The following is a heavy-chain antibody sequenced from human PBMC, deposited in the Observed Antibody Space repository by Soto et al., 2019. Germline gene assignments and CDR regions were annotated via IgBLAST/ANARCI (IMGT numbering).Heavy chain of an antibody. Sequence: GESLKISCTGSGYSFAGYWIARVRQMPGKGLEWMGIIYPGDSDTRYSLSFQGQVTITADKSISTAYLQWSSLKASDTAMYYCARRGYSNTDGYFQHWGQGTLVTVSS. CDR2: IYPGDSDT. CDR1: GYSFAGYW. J-gene: IGHJ1*01. CDR3: ARRGYSNTDGYFQH. D-gene: IGHD6-13*01. V-gene: IGHV5-51*01.